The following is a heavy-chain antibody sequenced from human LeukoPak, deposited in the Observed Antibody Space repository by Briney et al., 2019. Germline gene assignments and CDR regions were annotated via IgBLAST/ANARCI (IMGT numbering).Heavy chain of an antibody. Sequence: SVKVSCTASGGTFSSYAISWVRQAPGQGLEWMGGIIPMLGTAHYAQKFRGRVTITADESTSTVYMDLSSLRSEDTAVYYCAGNRAAAPPNFWGQGTLVTVSS. J-gene: IGHJ4*02. CDR2: IIPMLGTA. V-gene: IGHV1-69*13. D-gene: IGHD6-13*01. CDR3: AGNRAAAPPNF. CDR1: GGTFSSYA.